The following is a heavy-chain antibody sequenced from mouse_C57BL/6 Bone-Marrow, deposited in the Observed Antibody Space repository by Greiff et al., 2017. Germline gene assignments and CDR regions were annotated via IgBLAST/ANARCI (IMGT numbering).Heavy chain of an antibody. Sequence: EVMLVESGGGLVQPKGSLKLSCAASGFSFNTYAMNWVRQAPGKGLEWVARIRSKSNNYATYYADSVKDRFTISRDDSESMLYLQMNNLKTEDTAMYYCVRQNCYYFDYWGQGTTLTVSS. CDR2: IRSKSNNYAT. CDR3: VRQNCYYFDY. J-gene: IGHJ2*01. D-gene: IGHD4-1*01. CDR1: GFSFNTYA. V-gene: IGHV10-1*01.